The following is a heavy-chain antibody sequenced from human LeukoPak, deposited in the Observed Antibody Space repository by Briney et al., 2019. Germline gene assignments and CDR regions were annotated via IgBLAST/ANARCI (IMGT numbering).Heavy chain of an antibody. CDR1: GFTFSSYA. CDR3: AKANWGGDYYFYYGLDV. D-gene: IGHD7-27*01. CDR2: ISGSGGST. V-gene: IGHV3-23*01. J-gene: IGHJ6*02. Sequence: GASLRLSCTASGFTFSSYAMSWVRQAPGKGLEWVSAISGSGGSTYYADSVKGRFTISRDDSKNTLYLQMNSLRADDTAVYYCAKANWGGDYYFYYGLDVWGQGTTVTVSS.